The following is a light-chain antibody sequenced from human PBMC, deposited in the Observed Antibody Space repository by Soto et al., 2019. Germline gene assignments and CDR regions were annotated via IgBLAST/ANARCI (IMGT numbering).Light chain of an antibody. J-gene: IGKJ1*01. V-gene: IGKV3-15*01. CDR3: QQYYKWPPT. CDR1: QSVSDH. Sequence: EIVMTQSPASLSVSPGERATLSCRASQSVSDHLAWYQQKPGQAPRLLIYRASTRATGIPAKFSGSGSGTEFTLTFSSLQSEDSAVYYCQQYYKWPPTFGQGTKVDIK. CDR2: RAS.